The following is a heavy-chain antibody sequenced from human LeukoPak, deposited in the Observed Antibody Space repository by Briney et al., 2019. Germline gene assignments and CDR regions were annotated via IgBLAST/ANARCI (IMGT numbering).Heavy chain of an antibody. D-gene: IGHD6-13*01. CDR1: GFTFSNYE. J-gene: IGHJ4*02. Sequence: GGSLRLSCAASGFTFSNYEMNWVRQAPGKGLEWISYISASGNPMFYADSVKGRFTISRDNAKNSLYLQMNSLRAEDTAVYYCARGPYSSNWYVDYWGQGTLVTVAS. V-gene: IGHV3-48*03. CDR2: ISASGNPM. CDR3: ARGPYSSNWYVDY.